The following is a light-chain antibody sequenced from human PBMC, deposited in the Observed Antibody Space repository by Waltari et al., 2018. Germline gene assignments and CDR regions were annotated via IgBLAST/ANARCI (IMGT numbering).Light chain of an antibody. CDR2: GAS. CDR3: QQYDSSPRT. J-gene: IGKJ4*01. CDR1: QTVRTTY. V-gene: IGKV3-20*01. Sequence: EIVLTQSPGTLSLSPGERATLSCRASQTVRTTYLAWYQQKPGKAPTLLIYGASSRATGIQDRFSGSGSGTEFSRTVSSLEPEDFAVYDCQQYDSSPRTFGGGTKVESK.